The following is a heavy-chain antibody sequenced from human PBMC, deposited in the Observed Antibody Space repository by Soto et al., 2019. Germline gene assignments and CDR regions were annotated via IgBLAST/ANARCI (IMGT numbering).Heavy chain of an antibody. D-gene: IGHD1-26*01. V-gene: IGHV4-31*03. CDR3: ARHRRAIVATTDPLDI. J-gene: IGHJ3*02. CDR2: IYYSGLT. CDR1: GGSMSSEGYY. Sequence: QVQLQESGPGLVKPSQTLSLTCTVSGGSMSSEGYYWSWIRQHPGKGLEWIGYIYYSGLTDYNPSLKSRLTISVDKSTRTAYLQWSGLKASDTATYYCARHRRAIVATTDPLDIWGQGTKVTVSA.